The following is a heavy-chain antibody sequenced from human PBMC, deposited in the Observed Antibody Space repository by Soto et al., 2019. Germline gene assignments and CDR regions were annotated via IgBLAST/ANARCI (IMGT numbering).Heavy chain of an antibody. D-gene: IGHD2-15*01. V-gene: IGHV3-66*01. J-gene: IGHJ4*02. CDR3: ARGLCSGGSCFTGGEHY. Sequence: GGSLRLSCAASGFTVSSNYMSWVRQAPGKGLEWVSVIYSGGSTYYADSVKGRLTISRDNSKNKLYLQMNSLRAEDTAVYYCARGLCSGGSCFTGGEHYWGQGTLVTVSS. CDR1: GFTVSSNY. CDR2: IYSGGST.